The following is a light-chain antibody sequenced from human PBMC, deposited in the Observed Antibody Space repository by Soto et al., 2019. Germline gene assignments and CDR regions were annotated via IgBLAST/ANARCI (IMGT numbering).Light chain of an antibody. CDR1: SSNIGAGYD. Sequence: QSVLTQPPSVSGAPGQRVTISCTGSSSNIGAGYDVHWYQRLPGTAPKLLIYGNSNRPSGVPDRLSGSQSGTSASLAITGLQAEDEADYYCQSYDSSLSALFGGGTQLTVL. CDR3: QSYDSSLSAL. V-gene: IGLV1-40*01. J-gene: IGLJ3*02. CDR2: GNS.